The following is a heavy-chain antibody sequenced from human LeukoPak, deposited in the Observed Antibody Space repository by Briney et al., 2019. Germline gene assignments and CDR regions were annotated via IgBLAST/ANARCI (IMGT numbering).Heavy chain of an antibody. CDR1: GGSFSGYY. D-gene: IGHD2-15*01. V-gene: IGHV4-34*01. CDR2: INHSGST. Sequence: PSETLSLTCAVYGGSFSGYYWSWIRQPPGKGLEWIGEINHSGSTNYNPSLKSRVTISVDTSKNQFSLKPSSVTAADTAVYYCAVVVAAIGLVYWGQGTLVTVSS. J-gene: IGHJ4*02. CDR3: AVVVAAIGLVY.